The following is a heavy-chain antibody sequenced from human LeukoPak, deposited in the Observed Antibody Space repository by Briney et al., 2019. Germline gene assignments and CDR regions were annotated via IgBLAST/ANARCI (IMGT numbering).Heavy chain of an antibody. J-gene: IGHJ4*02. Sequence: GGSLRLSCAASGFTVSSNYMIWVRQAPGKGLEWVAVIWNDGTNNYYADSVQGRFTISRDNSKNTLYLQMNSLRPEDTAVYYCARDRSLACFDYWGQGTLVTVSS. CDR3: ARDRSLACFDY. CDR1: GFTVSSNY. V-gene: IGHV3-33*08. CDR2: IWNDGTNN.